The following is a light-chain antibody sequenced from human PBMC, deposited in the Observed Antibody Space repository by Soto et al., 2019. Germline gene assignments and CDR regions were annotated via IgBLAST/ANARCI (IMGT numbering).Light chain of an antibody. J-gene: IGKJ1*01. CDR3: QQYNFYSWT. V-gene: IGKV1-5*03. Sequence: DIHMTQSHSTLSASVGYTYTITCRASQSISSWLEWYQQKPGKAPKVLIYRASKLESGVPSRFSGSGSGTEFTLTISSLQPEDFETYYCQQYNFYSWTFGQGTKVDIK. CDR2: RAS. CDR1: QSISSW.